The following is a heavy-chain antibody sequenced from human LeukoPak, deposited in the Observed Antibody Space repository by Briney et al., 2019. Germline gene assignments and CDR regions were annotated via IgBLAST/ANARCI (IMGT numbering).Heavy chain of an antibody. CDR2: IHHRGTT. Sequence: SETLSLTCTVSGYAIGSNYFWGWIRQPPGKGLEWIGSIHHRGTTYYNPSLKGRLTTSLDTSKNQFSLNLTSVTASDTAVYYCSRETAGTTIDFWGQGRLVAVSS. V-gene: IGHV4-38-2*02. D-gene: IGHD3-10*01. CDR1: GYAIGSNYF. CDR3: SRETAGTTIDF. J-gene: IGHJ4*02.